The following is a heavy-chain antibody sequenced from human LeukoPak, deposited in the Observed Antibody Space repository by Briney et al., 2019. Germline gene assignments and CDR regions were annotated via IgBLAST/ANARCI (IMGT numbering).Heavy chain of an antibody. Sequence: GGSLRLSCAASGFTFSSYAVSWVRQAPGKGLEWVSAISGSGGSTYYADSVKGRFTISRDNSKNTLYLQKNSLRAEDTAVYYCAKRVRYSSSWYYFDYWGQGTLVTVSS. J-gene: IGHJ4*02. CDR1: GFTFSSYA. V-gene: IGHV3-23*01. CDR3: AKRVRYSSSWYYFDY. D-gene: IGHD6-13*01. CDR2: ISGSGGST.